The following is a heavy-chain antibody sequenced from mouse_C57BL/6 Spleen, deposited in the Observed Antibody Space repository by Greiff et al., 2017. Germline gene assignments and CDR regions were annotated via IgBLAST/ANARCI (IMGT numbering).Heavy chain of an antibody. V-gene: IGHV3-6*01. CDR1: GYSITSGYY. D-gene: IGHD2-4*01. CDR3: AREFYDYDREFAY. Sequence: EVQLVESGPGLVKPSQSLSLTCSVTGYSITSGYYWNWIRQFPGNKLEWMGYISYDGSNNYNPSLKNRISITRDTSKNQFFLKLNSVTTEDTATYYCAREFYDYDREFAYWGQGTLVTVSA. J-gene: IGHJ3*01. CDR2: ISYDGSN.